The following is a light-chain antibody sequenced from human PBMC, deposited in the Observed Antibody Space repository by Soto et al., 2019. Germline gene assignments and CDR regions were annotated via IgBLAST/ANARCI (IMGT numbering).Light chain of an antibody. V-gene: IGLV2-14*03. Sequence: QSVLTQPASVSGSPGQSIAISCTGTSSDVGGYDYVSWYQQRPGKAPKLMIYDVSNRPSGVSNRFSGSKSDNTASLTISGLQAEDEADYYCSSYTSSSTYVFGTGTKVTVL. J-gene: IGLJ1*01. CDR2: DVS. CDR3: SSYTSSSTYV. CDR1: SSDVGGYDY.